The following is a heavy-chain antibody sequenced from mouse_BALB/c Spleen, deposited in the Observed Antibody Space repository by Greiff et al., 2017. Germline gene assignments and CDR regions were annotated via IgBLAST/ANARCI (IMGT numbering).Heavy chain of an antibody. J-gene: IGHJ3*01. V-gene: IGHV1-4*01. CDR1: GYTFTSYT. D-gene: IGHD2-1*01. CDR2: INPSSGYT. CDR3: ARANGNYAWLAY. Sequence: QVQLKQSGAELARPGASVKMSCKASGYTFTSYTMHWVKQRPGQGLEWIAYINPSSGYTEYNQKFKEQGTLTADNSTSTAYMQLSSLTSEASAVYYCARANGNYAWLAYWGRGTRDTVPT.